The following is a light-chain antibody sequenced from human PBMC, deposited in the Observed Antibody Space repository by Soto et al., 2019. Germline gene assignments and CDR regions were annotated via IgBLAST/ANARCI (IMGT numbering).Light chain of an antibody. CDR2: GAS. CDR1: QSVRSTS. Sequence: EIVLTQSPGTLSLSPGERATLYCRASQSVRSTSLAWYQQKPGQAPRLLIYGASSRATGIPDRFSGGGSGTDFTLTISRLEPEYFAVYYCQHYGSSPPITFGQGTRLEIK. V-gene: IGKV3-20*01. CDR3: QHYGSSPPIT. J-gene: IGKJ5*01.